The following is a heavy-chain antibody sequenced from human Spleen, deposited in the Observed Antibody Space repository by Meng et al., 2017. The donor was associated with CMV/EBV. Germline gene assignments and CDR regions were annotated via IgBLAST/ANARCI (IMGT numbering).Heavy chain of an antibody. J-gene: IGHJ4*02. CDR3: ARGGRISGNPTLEFDY. CDR1: GGSISSSSYY. Sequence: SETLSLTCTVSGGSISSSSYYWGWIRQPPGKGLEWIGEINHSGSTNYNPSLKSRVTISVDTSKNQFSLKLSSVTAADTAVYYCARGGRISGNPTLEFDYWGQGTLVTVSS. V-gene: IGHV4-39*07. CDR2: INHSGST. D-gene: IGHD1-26*01.